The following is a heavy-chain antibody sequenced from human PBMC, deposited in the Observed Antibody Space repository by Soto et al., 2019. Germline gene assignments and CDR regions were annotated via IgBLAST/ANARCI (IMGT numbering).Heavy chain of an antibody. V-gene: IGHV1-18*01. CDR1: GYTFTSYG. J-gene: IGHJ4*02. Sequence: QVQLVQSGAEVKQPGASVKVSCKASGYTFTSYGITWVRQAPGQGLEWMGWISGFNVNTDYAQKFQGRVTMTTDTSTSTVYMELRSLRSDDTAVYYCARAARAYGYCDHWGQGTLVTVSS. CDR2: ISGFNVNT. CDR3: ARAARAYGYCDH. D-gene: IGHD4-17*01.